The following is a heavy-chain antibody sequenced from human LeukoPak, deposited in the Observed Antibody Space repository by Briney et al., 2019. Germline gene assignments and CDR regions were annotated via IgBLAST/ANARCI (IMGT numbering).Heavy chain of an antibody. CDR3: ATSFGPVIAAAGTGAD. D-gene: IGHD6-13*01. CDR2: ISGSGSST. J-gene: IGHJ4*02. Sequence: GGSLRLSCAASGFSFSSYSMNWVRQAPGKGLEWVSVISGSGSSTYYADSVKGRFPISRDNSKTTLYLQMNSLRAEDTAVYYCATSFGPVIAAAGTGADWGQGTLVTVSS. V-gene: IGHV3-23*01. CDR1: GFSFSSYS.